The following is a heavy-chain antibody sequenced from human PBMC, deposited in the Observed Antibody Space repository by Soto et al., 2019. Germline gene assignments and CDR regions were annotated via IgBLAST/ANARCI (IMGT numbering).Heavy chain of an antibody. D-gene: IGHD6-13*01. Sequence: QVQLVQSGAEVKKPGASVKVSCKASGYTFTSYGISWVRQAPGQGLEWMGWISAYNGNTNYAQKLQGRVTMTTDTSTSTDYMELRSLRSDDTAVYYCARDDSSWYGENNWFDPWGQGTLVTVSS. CDR3: ARDDSSWYGENNWFDP. CDR1: GYTFTSYG. V-gene: IGHV1-18*01. CDR2: ISAYNGNT. J-gene: IGHJ5*02.